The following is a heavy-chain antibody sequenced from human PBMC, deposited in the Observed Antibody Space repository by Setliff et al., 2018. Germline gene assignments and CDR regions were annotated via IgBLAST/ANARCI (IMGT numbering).Heavy chain of an antibody. CDR1: GFTFFSYT. J-gene: IGHJ4*02. V-gene: IGHV3-23*01. CDR3: ARRNYRTALDY. Sequence: PGGSLRLSCTTSGFTFFSYTMNWVRQAPGKGLEWVSAITDDGGTTHYAGSVKGRFTIARDNAKNSLYLQMNSLSAEDTAVYLCARRNYRTALDYWGQGTLVTVSS. CDR2: ITDDGGTT. D-gene: IGHD3-16*02.